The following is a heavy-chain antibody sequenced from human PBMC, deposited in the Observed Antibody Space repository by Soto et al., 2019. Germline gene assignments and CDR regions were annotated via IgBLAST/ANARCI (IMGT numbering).Heavy chain of an antibody. CDR3: ARHYSGSWYYFDY. D-gene: IGHD6-13*01. CDR1: GGSISSYY. Sequence: QVQLQESGPGLVKPSETLSLTCTVSGGSISSYYWSWIRQPPEKGLEWIGYIYYSGSTNYNPSLKSRVTISIDTSKNQFSLKLSSVTAADTAVYYCARHYSGSWYYFDYWGQGTLVTVSS. J-gene: IGHJ4*02. V-gene: IGHV4-59*01. CDR2: IYYSGST.